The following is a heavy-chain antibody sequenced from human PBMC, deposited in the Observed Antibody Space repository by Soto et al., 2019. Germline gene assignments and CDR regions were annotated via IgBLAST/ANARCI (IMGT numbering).Heavy chain of an antibody. CDR1: GFSLTTSGVG. Sequence: QITLKESGPTLVKPTQTLTLTCTFSGFSLTTSGVGVGWIRQPPGKALEWLALIFWDDDKRYSPSLKSRLTITKDTSKNQVVLTMTNMDPVDTTTYYCASSSGYRIFDCGGQGTLVTVSS. CDR2: IFWDDDK. V-gene: IGHV2-5*02. J-gene: IGHJ4*02. CDR3: ASSSGYRIFDC. D-gene: IGHD3-22*01.